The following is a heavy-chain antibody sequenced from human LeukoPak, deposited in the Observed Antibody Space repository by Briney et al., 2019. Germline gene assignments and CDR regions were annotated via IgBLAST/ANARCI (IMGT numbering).Heavy chain of an antibody. CDR1: GGSFSGYY. CDR3: ARGEAHNPYAFDI. D-gene: IGHD1-14*01. V-gene: IGHV4-34*01. J-gene: IGHJ3*02. Sequence: SETLSLTCAVYGGSFSGYYWSWIRQPPGKGLEWIGEINHGGTTNYNPSLKSRVTISVDTSKNQFSLKLSSVTAADTAVYSCARGEAHNPYAFDIWGQGTMVTVSS. CDR2: INHGGTT.